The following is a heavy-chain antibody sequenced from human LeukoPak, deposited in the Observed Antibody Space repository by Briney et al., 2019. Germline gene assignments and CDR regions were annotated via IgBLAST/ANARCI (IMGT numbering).Heavy chain of an antibody. CDR1: GGTFSSYA. D-gene: IGHD6-13*01. CDR2: IIPIFGTA. J-gene: IGHJ4*02. V-gene: IGHV1-69*13. CDR3: ARDKADAGHNLFDY. Sequence: SVKVSCKASGGTFSSYAISWVRQAPGQGLEWMGGIIPIFGTANYAQKFQGRVTITADESTSTAYMELSSLRSEDTAVYYCARDKADAGHNLFDYWGQGTLVAVSS.